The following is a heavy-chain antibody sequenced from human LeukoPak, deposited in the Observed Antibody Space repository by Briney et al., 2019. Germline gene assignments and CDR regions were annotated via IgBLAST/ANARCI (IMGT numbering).Heavy chain of an antibody. CDR2: ISGSGGGT. CDR1: GFTFSSYA. J-gene: IGHJ3*01. CDR3: AKYPDYYDSSGYYFG. V-gene: IGHV3-23*01. D-gene: IGHD3-22*01. Sequence: PGGSLRLSCAASGFTFSSYAMSWVRQAPGKGLGWVSAISGSGGGTYYADPVKGRFTISRDNSKNTLYLKMNSLRAEDTAVYYCAKYPDYYDSSGYYFGWGQGPMVTVSS.